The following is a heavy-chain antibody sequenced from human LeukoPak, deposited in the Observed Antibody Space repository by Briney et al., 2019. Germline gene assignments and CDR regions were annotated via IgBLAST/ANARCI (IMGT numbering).Heavy chain of an antibody. Sequence: GGSLRLSCGASGFTFSSYSMNWVRQAPGKGLEWVSSISSSSSYIYYADSVKGRFTISRDDSKNTLSLQMNSLRVEDTAVYYCARDLAWGAFDYWGQGTLVTVSS. CDR1: GFTFSSYS. V-gene: IGHV3-21*04. J-gene: IGHJ4*02. CDR2: ISSSSSYI. CDR3: ARDLAWGAFDY. D-gene: IGHD7-27*01.